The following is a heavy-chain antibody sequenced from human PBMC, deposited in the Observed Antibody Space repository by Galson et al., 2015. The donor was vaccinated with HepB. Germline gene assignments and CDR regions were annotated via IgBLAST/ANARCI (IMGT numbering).Heavy chain of an antibody. CDR3: ARGQGGQLVRGKAFDY. D-gene: IGHD6-6*01. CDR2: INHSGST. J-gene: IGHJ4*02. Sequence: LSLTCAVYGGSFSGYYWSWIRQPPGKGLEWIGEINHSGSTNYNPSLKSRVTISVDTSKNQFSLKLSSVTAADTAVYYCARGQGGQLVRGKAFDYWGQGTLVTVSS. CDR1: GGSFSGYY. V-gene: IGHV4-34*01.